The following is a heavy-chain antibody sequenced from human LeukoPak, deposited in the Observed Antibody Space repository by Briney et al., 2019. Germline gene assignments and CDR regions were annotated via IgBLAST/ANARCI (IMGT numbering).Heavy chain of an antibody. D-gene: IGHD1-26*01. CDR2: ISAYNGNT. V-gene: IGHV1-18*01. Sequence: GASVKVSCKASGYTFTSYGISWVRQAPGQGLEWMGWISAYNGNTNYAQKLQGRVTMTEDTSANTAFMELSSLRSEDTAVYYCARESGRYQDFFENWGQGTLVTVSS. J-gene: IGHJ4*02. CDR3: ARESGRYQDFFEN. CDR1: GYTFTSYG.